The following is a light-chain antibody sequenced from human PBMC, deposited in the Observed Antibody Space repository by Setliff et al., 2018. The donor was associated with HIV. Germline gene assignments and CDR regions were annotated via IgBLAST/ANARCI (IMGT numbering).Light chain of an antibody. Sequence: EIVLTQSPGTLSLSPGQRATLSCRASQSVRDRYIAWYQQRPGQAPRLLIYGASTRATGIPDRFGGSGSETDFTLTISRLEPEDFAVYYCQQYAGAPQTFGQGTKVDIK. J-gene: IGKJ2*01. CDR1: QSVRDRY. V-gene: IGKV3-20*01. CDR3: QQYAGAPQT. CDR2: GAS.